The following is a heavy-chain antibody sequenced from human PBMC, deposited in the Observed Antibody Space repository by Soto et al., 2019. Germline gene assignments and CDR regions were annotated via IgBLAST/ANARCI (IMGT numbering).Heavy chain of an antibody. CDR2: INPSGGST. CDR1: GYTFTSYY. Sequence: GASVKVSCKASGYTFTSYYMHWVRQAPGQGLEWMGIINPSGGSTSYAQKFQGRVTMTRDTSTSTVYMELSSLRSEDTAVYYCARDLSLWHSGYDSPMESPFDYWGQGTLVTVSS. J-gene: IGHJ4*02. V-gene: IGHV1-46*01. CDR3: ARDLSLWHSGYDSPMESPFDY. D-gene: IGHD5-12*01.